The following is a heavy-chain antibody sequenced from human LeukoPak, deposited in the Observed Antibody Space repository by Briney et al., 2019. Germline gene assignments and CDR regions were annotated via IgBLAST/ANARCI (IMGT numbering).Heavy chain of an antibody. CDR3: ARMYYYDSSGYAVHYFDY. CDR2: IYYSGST. CDR1: GGSISSYY. J-gene: IGHJ4*02. Sequence: SETLSLTCTVSGGSISSYYWSWIRQPPGKGLEWIGYIYYSGSTNYNPSLKSRVTISVDTSKNQFSLKLSSVTAADTAVDYCARMYYYDSSGYAVHYFDYWGQGTLVTVSS. V-gene: IGHV4-59*01. D-gene: IGHD3-22*01.